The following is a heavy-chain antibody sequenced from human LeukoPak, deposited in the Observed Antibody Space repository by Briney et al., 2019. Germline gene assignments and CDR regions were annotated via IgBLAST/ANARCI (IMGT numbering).Heavy chain of an antibody. J-gene: IGHJ5*02. V-gene: IGHV1-2*06. Sequence: ASVTVSCKASGYTFTDYYMHWVRQAPGKGLEWMGRINPNSGGTNYAQKFQGRVTITRDTSISTAYMELNSLRADDTAVYYCAREDSSGWSYWFDPWGQGTVVTVSS. CDR2: INPNSGGT. CDR1: GYTFTDYY. CDR3: AREDSSGWSYWFDP. D-gene: IGHD6-19*01.